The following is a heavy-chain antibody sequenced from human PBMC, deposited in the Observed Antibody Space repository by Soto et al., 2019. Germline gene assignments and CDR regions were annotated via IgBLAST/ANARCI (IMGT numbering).Heavy chain of an antibody. CDR3: ARALSTHDAVAGMRYFDS. J-gene: IGHJ5*01. CDR1: GGSVYNNALS. V-gene: IGHV4-31*03. CDR2: ISSRGSA. D-gene: IGHD6-19*01. Sequence: SDTLSPTCSVYGGSVYNNALSLTWIRQHPGKGPERIGHISSRGSASYIRSLKRRVAISLDASKNHFSLLLTSVTAADKAANYSARALSTHDAVAGMRYFDSWGRGHRVSVSS.